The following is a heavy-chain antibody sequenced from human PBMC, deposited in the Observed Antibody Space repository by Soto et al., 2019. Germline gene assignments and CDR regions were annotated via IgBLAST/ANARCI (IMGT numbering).Heavy chain of an antibody. CDR2: INPSGGST. V-gene: IGHV1-46*03. CDR3: ARDESLSRDGYNPLPDG. D-gene: IGHD5-12*01. CDR1: GYTFTSYY. Sequence: ASVKVSCKASGYTFTSYYMHWVRQAPGQGLEWMGIINPSGGSTSYAQKFQGRVTMTRDTSTSTVYMELSSLRSEDTAVYYCARDESLSRDGYNPLPDGWGQGTMVTVSS. J-gene: IGHJ1*01.